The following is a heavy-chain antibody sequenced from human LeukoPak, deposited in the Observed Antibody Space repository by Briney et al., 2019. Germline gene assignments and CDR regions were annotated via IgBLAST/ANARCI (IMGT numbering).Heavy chain of an antibody. CDR1: GYSISSGYY. V-gene: IGHV4-38-2*02. J-gene: IGHJ4*02. D-gene: IGHD1-26*01. CDR3: ARGVGGSYFRDY. Sequence: SETLSLTCTVSGYSISSGYYWGWIRQPPGKGLEWIGSIYHSGSTYYNPSLKSRVTISVDTCKNQFSLKLSSVTAADTAVYYCARGVGGSYFRDYWGQGTLVTVSS. CDR2: IYHSGST.